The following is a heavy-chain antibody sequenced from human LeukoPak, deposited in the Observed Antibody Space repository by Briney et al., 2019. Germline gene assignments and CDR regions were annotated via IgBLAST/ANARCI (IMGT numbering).Heavy chain of an antibody. J-gene: IGHJ6*02. CDR1: GGSISSSNW. V-gene: IGHV4-4*02. CDR3: ARDPRIQQQLPHYYYGMDV. CDR2: IYHSGST. D-gene: IGHD6-13*01. Sequence: ASETLSLTCAVSGGSISSSNWWSWVRQPPGKGLEWIGEIYHSGSTNYNPSLKSRVTISVDRSKNQFSLKLSSVTAADTAVYYCARDPRIQQQLPHYYYGMDVWGQGTTVTVSS.